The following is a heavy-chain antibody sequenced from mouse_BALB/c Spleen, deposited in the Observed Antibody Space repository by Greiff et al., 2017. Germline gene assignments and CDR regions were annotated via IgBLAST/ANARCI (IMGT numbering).Heavy chain of an antibody. J-gene: IGHJ4*01. CDR1: GYTFTSYY. CDR3: TRGLRNYAMDY. CDR2: INPSNGGT. D-gene: IGHD1-1*01. V-gene: IGHV1S81*02. Sequence: VQRVESGAELVKPGASVKLSCKASGYTFTSYYMYWVKQRPGQGLEWIGEINPSNGGTNFNEKFKSKATLTVDKSSSTAYMQLSSLTSEDSAVYYCTRGLRNYAMDYWGQGTSVTVSS.